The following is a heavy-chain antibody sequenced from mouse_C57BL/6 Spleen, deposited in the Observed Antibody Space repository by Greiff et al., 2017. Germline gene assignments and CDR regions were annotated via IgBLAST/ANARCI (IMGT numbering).Heavy chain of an antibody. V-gene: IGHV1-80*01. CDR3: ARVGYYYGSSLLYAMDY. J-gene: IGHJ4*01. D-gene: IGHD1-1*01. CDR2: IYPGDGDT. Sequence: QVQLQQSGAELVKPGASVKISCKASGYAFSSYWMNWVKQRPGKGLEWIGQIYPGDGDTNYNGKFKGKATLTADKSSSTAYMQLSSLTSEDSAVYFCARVGYYYGSSLLYAMDYWGQGTSVTVSS. CDR1: GYAFSSYW.